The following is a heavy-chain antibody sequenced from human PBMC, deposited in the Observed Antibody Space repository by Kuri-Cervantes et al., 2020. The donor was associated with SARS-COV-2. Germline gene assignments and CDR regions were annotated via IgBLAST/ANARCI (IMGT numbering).Heavy chain of an antibody. V-gene: IGHV3-23*01. J-gene: IGHJ3*02. D-gene: IGHD3-22*01. CDR2: ISGSGGST. CDR1: GGSFSGYY. Sequence: GGSLRLSCAVYGGSFSGYYWSWIRQPPGKGLEWVSGISGSGGSTNYADSVKGRFTISRDNSENTLCLHMNSLRSDDTALYYCHTYYHETTGSEAEGEAFDIWGQGTMVTVSS. CDR3: HTYYHETTGSEAEGEAFDI.